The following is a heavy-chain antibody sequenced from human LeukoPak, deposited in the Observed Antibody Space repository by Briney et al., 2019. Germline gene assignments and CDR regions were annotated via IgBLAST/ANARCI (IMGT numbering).Heavy chain of an antibody. J-gene: IGHJ4*02. CDR1: GYTFTSYG. D-gene: IGHD2-2*01. V-gene: IGHV1-18*01. CDR3: ARPLGYCSSTSCAFDY. CDR2: ISAYNGNT. Sequence: GASVKVSCKASGYTFTSYGISWVRQAPGQGLEWMGWISAYNGNTNYAQKLQGRVTMTTDTSTSTAYMELRSLRSDDTAVYYCARPLGYCSSTSCAFDYWGQGTLVTVSS.